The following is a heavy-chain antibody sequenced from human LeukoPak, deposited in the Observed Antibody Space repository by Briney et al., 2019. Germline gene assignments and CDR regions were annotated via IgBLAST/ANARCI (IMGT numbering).Heavy chain of an antibody. CDR2: INTNTGNP. V-gene: IGHV7-4-1*02. D-gene: IGHD6-13*01. J-gene: IGHJ6*02. CDR3: ARGTVEPYSSSWYGLGRYYYYGMDV. CDR1: GYTFTSYA. Sequence: ASVKVSCKASGYTFTSYAMNWVRQAPGQGLEWMGWINTNTGNPTYAQGFTGRFVFSLDTSVSAAYLQISSLKAEDTAVYYCARGTVEPYSSSWYGLGRYYYYGMDVWGQGTTVTVSS.